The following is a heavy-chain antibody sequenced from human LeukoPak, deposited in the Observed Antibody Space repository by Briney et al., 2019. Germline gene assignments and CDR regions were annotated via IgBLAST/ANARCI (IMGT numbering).Heavy chain of an antibody. Sequence: SGGSLRLSCAASGFTFRSYDMHWVSQAPCKGLEWVTFIRYDGINTYYADSVKGRFTISRDNSKNTLYLQMNSLRVEDTAVYYCAKSWNYYDSSGDDALDIWGQGTMVTVSS. CDR2: IRYDGINT. CDR1: GFTFRSYD. V-gene: IGHV3-30*02. CDR3: AKSWNYYDSSGDDALDI. J-gene: IGHJ3*02. D-gene: IGHD3-22*01.